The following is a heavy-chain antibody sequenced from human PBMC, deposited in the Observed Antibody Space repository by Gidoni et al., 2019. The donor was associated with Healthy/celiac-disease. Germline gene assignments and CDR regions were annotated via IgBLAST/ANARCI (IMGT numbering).Heavy chain of an antibody. J-gene: IGHJ2*01. CDR3: AREAWTADGAGIDL. V-gene: IGHV3-21*01. D-gene: IGHD3-10*01. CDR2: ISSRNSYI. CDR1: GFTFSSYS. Sequence: EVQLVESGGGLVKLGGSLRLSCAASGFTFSSYSMNWVRQAPGKGLEWVSYISSRNSYIYYADAVKGRFTISRDNAKNSLYLQMNSLRAEDTAVYYCAREAWTADGAGIDLWGRGTLVTVSS.